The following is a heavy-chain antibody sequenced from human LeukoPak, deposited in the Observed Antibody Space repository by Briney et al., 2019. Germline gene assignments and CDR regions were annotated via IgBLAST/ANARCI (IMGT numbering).Heavy chain of an antibody. D-gene: IGHD3-22*01. CDR2: ISWNSGSI. J-gene: IGHJ3*02. CDR3: AKVAPPTYYYDSSGPGAFDI. V-gene: IGHV3-9*01. CDR1: GFTFDDYA. Sequence: PGGSLRLSCAASGFTFDDYAMHWVRQAPGKGLEWVSGISWNSGSIGYADSVKGRFTISRDNAKNSLYLQMNSLRAEDTALYYCAKVAPPTYYYDSSGPGAFDIWGQGTMVTVSS.